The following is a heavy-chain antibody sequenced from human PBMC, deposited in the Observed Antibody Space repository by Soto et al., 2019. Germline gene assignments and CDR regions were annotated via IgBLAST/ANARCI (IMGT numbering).Heavy chain of an antibody. CDR1: GFTFEDYA. Sequence: EMPLVESGGGLVQPGRSLTISCAASGFTFEDYAMHWVRQAPGKGLEWVSGISWNSGKIIYADSVKGRFTISGDNAKNSLYLQMNSLRPEDTALYYCAKMVTWDSSGYYQGGFDCWGQGTLVTVSS. J-gene: IGHJ4*02. D-gene: IGHD3-22*01. V-gene: IGHV3-9*01. CDR3: AKMVTWDSSGYYQGGFDC. CDR2: ISWNSGKI.